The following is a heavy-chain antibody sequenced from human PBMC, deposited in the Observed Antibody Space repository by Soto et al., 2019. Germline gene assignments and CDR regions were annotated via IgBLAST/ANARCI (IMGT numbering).Heavy chain of an antibody. CDR2: IGASGEAT. Sequence: GGSLRLSCAASGFAFDNSPMAWVRQAPGEGLEWVSAIGASGEATYYADSVKGRFTISRDNSRNTLHLQMNSLRVEDTAVYFCAKEGTSSGKAGAFDIWGQGTVVTVSS. J-gene: IGHJ3*02. CDR1: GFAFDNSP. V-gene: IGHV3-23*01. D-gene: IGHD6-19*01. CDR3: AKEGTSSGKAGAFDI.